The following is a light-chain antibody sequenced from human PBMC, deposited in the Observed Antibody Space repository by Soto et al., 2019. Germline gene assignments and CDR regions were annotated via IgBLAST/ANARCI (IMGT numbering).Light chain of an antibody. CDR1: HSISRS. Sequence: EVVMTQSPPTLSVSPGERATLSCRASHSISRSLAWYQQKPGRAPRLLIYNAITRATGIPARFSGSGSGTDFTLTISSLQHEDFAVYYCQQYDNWPPLTFGGGTKVEIK. CDR3: QQYDNWPPLT. CDR2: NAI. V-gene: IGKV3-15*01. J-gene: IGKJ4*01.